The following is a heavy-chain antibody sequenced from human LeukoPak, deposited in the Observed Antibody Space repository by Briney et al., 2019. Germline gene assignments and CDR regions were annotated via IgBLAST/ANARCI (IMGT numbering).Heavy chain of an antibody. J-gene: IGHJ4*02. CDR3: ARDPLASYGIRCFDY. V-gene: IGHV4-39*07. Sequence: SETLSLTCTVSGGSISSSSYYWGWIRQPPGKGLEWIGSIYYSGSTYYNPSLKSRVTISVDASKNQFSLKLSSVTAADTAVYYCARDPLASYGIRCFDYWGQGTLVTVSS. CDR1: GGSISSSSYY. D-gene: IGHD5-18*01. CDR2: IYYSGST.